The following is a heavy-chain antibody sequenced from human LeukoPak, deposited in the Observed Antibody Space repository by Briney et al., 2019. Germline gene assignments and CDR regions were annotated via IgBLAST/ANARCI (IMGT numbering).Heavy chain of an antibody. CDR2: ISYDGSNK. V-gene: IGHV3-30*04. CDR1: GFTFSSYA. D-gene: IGHD2-2*01. CDR3: ARGRRLYCSSTSCYSAWFDP. J-gene: IGHJ5*02. Sequence: GGSLRLSCAASGFTFSSYAMHWVRQAPGKGLEWVAVISYDGSNKYYADSVRGRFTISRDNSKNTLYLQMNSLRAEDTAVYYCARGRRLYCSSTSCYSAWFDPWGQGTLVTVSS.